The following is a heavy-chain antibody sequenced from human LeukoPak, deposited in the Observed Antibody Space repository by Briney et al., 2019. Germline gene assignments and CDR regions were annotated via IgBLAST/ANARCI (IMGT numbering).Heavy chain of an antibody. J-gene: IGHJ4*02. D-gene: IGHD3-22*01. Sequence: GGSLRLSCAASGFTFSSYAMHWVRQAPGKGLEWVAVISYDGSNKYYADSVKGRFTISRDYSKNTLYLQMNSLRAEDTAVYYCASGDYYDSSGYTESGFDYWGQGTLVTVSS. CDR3: ASGDYYDSSGYTESGFDY. CDR1: GFTFSSYA. V-gene: IGHV3-30-3*01. CDR2: ISYDGSNK.